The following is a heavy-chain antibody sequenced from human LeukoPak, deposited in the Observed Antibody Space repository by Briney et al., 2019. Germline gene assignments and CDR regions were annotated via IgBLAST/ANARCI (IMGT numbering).Heavy chain of an antibody. J-gene: IGHJ1*01. CDR3: ARGDCSGGSCYLPEYLQH. CDR1: GYTFSTYY. D-gene: IGHD2-15*01. Sequence: ASVKVSCKASGYTFSTYYMFWVRQAPGQGLEWMGWLNPNSGGTNYAQKLQGRVTMTTDTSTNTAYMELRGLKSDDTAVYYCARGDCSGGSCYLPEYLQHWGQGTLVTVSS. CDR2: LNPNSGGT. V-gene: IGHV1-18*04.